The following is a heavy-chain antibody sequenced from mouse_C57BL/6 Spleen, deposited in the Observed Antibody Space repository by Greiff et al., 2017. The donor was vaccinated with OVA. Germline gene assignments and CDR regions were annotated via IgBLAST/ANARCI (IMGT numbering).Heavy chain of an antibody. J-gene: IGHJ1*03. V-gene: IGHV1-52*01. Sequence: VQLQQPGAELVRPGSSVKLSCKASGYTFTSYWMHWVKQRPIQGLEWIGNIDPSDSEPHYNQKFKDKATLTVDKSSSTAYMQLSSLTSEDSAVDYGARSYGSSYGYFDVWGTGTTVTVSA. CDR3: ARSYGSSYGYFDV. D-gene: IGHD1-1*01. CDR1: GYTFTSYW. CDR2: IDPSDSEP.